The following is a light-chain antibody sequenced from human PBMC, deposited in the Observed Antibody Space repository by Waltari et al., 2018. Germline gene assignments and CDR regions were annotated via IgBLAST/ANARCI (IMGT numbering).Light chain of an antibody. J-gene: IGLJ3*02. Sequence: QLVLTQSPSASASLGASVKLTCTLSSGHSTNIIAWLQQQPEKGPRYLMNVNSDGSHKKGVGIPHRVSGSSSGAERYLTISSLQSEDEADYYCQTGGHGTWVFGGGTRLTVL. V-gene: IGLV4-69*01. CDR3: QTGGHGTWV. CDR2: VNSDGSH. CDR1: SGHSTNI.